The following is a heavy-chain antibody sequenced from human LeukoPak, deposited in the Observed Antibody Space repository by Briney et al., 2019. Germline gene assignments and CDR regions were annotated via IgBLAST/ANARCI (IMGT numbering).Heavy chain of an antibody. CDR1: GFTFSSYG. D-gene: IGHD2-2*01. J-gene: IGHJ4*02. Sequence: GGSLRLSYAASGFTFSSYGMHWVRQAPGKGLEWVAVISYDGSNKYYADSVKGRFTISRDNSKNTLYLQMNSLRAEDTAVYYCAKAREYQLLAGFDYWGQGTLVTVSS. CDR3: AKAREYQLLAGFDY. CDR2: ISYDGSNK. V-gene: IGHV3-30*18.